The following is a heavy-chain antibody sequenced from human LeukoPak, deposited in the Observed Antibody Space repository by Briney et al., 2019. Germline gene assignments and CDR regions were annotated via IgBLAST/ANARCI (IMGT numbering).Heavy chain of an antibody. CDR3: ARSQYSYGYLLVADY. CDR1: GGSISSRSYY. V-gene: IGHV4-39*01. CDR2: IYYSGST. D-gene: IGHD5-18*01. J-gene: IGHJ4*02. Sequence: SETLSLTCTVSGGSISSRSYYWGWIRQPPGKGLEWIGTIYYSGSTYYNPSLKSRATIPVDTSKNQLSLKLSSVTAADTAVYYCARSQYSYGYLLVADYWGQGALVTVSS.